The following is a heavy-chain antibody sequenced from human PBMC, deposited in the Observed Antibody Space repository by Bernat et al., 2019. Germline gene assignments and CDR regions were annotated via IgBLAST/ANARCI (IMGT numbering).Heavy chain of an antibody. Sequence: EVQLVESGGGLVKPGGSLRLSCTASGFTFSRYAMNWVRQAPGKGLEWVSSISSDCVYIYYADSVQGRFTVSRDNAKNSLYLQMNSLRAEDTALYYCARDNAYVNPTAFDPWGQGTLVTVSS. V-gene: IGHV3-21*01. D-gene: IGHD2-2*01. CDR1: GFTFSRYA. CDR2: ISSDCVYI. J-gene: IGHJ5*02. CDR3: ARDNAYVNPTAFDP.